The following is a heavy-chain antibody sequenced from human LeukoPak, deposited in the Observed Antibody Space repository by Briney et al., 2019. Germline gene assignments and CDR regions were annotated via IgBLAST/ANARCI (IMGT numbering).Heavy chain of an antibody. V-gene: IGHV1-8*03. D-gene: IGHD1-26*01. Sequence: GASVKVSCKDSGYTFTSYDINWVRQAAGQGLEWMGWMYPISGNTGYAQKLQGTVTITRNTSKSTAYMEQSSVSSEDTAGYSCARGLYSGGYWASAFDIWGQGTMVTVSS. CDR3: ARGLYSGGYWASAFDI. CDR1: GYTFTSYD. CDR2: MYPISGNT. J-gene: IGHJ3*02.